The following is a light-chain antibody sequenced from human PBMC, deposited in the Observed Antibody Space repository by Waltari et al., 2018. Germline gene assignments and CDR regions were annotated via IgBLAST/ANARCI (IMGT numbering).Light chain of an antibody. CDR1: QSVLYSSNNKNF. J-gene: IGKJ1*01. CDR2: WAS. Sequence: DIVMTQSPHSLAVSLGERATLNCKSSQSVLYSSNNKNFLTWFQQKPGQPPKMLIYWASTRASGVPERFSGSGSATDFTLTISSLQAEDVAVYYCQQFYSTPWTFGQGTNVEIK. CDR3: QQFYSTPWT. V-gene: IGKV4-1*01.